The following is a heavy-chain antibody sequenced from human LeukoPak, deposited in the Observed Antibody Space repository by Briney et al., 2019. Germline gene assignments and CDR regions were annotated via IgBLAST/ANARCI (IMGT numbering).Heavy chain of an antibody. CDR1: GYTFTAYY. Sequence: ASVKVSCKASGYTFTAYYIHWVRQAPGQGLEWMGWINPNSGDTKYAQKFQGRVTMTRDTSISTAYMELSRLRSDDTAVYYCASSLMTMVRGIIISTWFDPWGQGTLVTVSS. V-gene: IGHV1-2*02. J-gene: IGHJ5*02. CDR2: INPNSGDT. CDR3: ASSLMTMVRGIIISTWFDP. D-gene: IGHD3-10*01.